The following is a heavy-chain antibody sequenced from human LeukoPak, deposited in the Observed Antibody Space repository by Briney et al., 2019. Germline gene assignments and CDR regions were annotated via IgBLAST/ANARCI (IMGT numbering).Heavy chain of an antibody. CDR3: ARGWSSSSYFNF. V-gene: IGHV4-4*07. Sequence: SDTLSLTCTVSGASVSRYHWNWIRQPAGKGLEWIGRIYDSGTTNSNPSLKSRVAMSVDTSRNQFSLQLFSLTAADTAVYYCARGWSSSSYFNFWGQGILVTVPS. J-gene: IGHJ4*02. CDR1: GASVSRYH. D-gene: IGHD6-6*01. CDR2: IYDSGTT.